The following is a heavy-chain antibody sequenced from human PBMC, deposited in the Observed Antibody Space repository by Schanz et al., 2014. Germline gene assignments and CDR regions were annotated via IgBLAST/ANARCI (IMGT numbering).Heavy chain of an antibody. CDR2: IWSDGSGK. V-gene: IGHV3-33*01. Sequence: QVQLVESGGGVVQPGRSLRLSCAASGFIFSSYGLHWVRQAPGKGLEWVAVIWSDGSGKYYADSVKGRFTISRDSPKNTLYLQMNSLRAEDTALYYCARPRFDYGEVDYWGQGTLVTVSS. CDR3: ARPRFDYGEVDY. CDR1: GFIFSSYG. J-gene: IGHJ4*02. D-gene: IGHD4-17*01.